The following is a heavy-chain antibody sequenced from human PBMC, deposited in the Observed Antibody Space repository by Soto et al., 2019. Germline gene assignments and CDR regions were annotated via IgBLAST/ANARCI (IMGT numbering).Heavy chain of an antibody. CDR1: GFTVSSNY. D-gene: IGHD3-10*01. CDR2: IYSGGST. Sequence: EVQLVESGGGLVQPGGSLRLSCEASGFTVSSNYMSWVRQAPGKGLEWVSVIYSGGSTYYADSVKGRFTISRHNSKNTLYLQMNSLRAEDTAVYYCAMGTMVRGVIIPHAFDIWGQGTMVTVSS. J-gene: IGHJ3*02. CDR3: AMGTMVRGVIIPHAFDI. V-gene: IGHV3-53*04.